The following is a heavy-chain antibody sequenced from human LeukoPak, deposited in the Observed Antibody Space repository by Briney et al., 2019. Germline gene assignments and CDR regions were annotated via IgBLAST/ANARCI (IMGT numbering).Heavy chain of an antibody. CDR2: IYNSGSA. Sequence: SETLSLTCTVSGGSISSYYWSWIRQPPGKGLEWIGNIYNSGSADYNPSLKSRVTISVDTSKNQFSLKLSSVTAADTAVYYCARRRVDSGNHHFDYWGQGTLVTVSS. V-gene: IGHV4-59*08. CDR1: GGSISSYY. D-gene: IGHD1-26*01. CDR3: ARRRVDSGNHHFDY. J-gene: IGHJ4*02.